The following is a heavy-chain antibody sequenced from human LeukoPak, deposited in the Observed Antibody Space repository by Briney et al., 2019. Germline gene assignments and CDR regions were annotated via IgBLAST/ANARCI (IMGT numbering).Heavy chain of an antibody. J-gene: IGHJ6*03. Sequence: ASVKVSCKASGGTFSSYAITWVRQAPGQGLEWMGGIIPIFGTANYAQKFQGRVTITTDESTSTAYMELSSLRSEDTAVYYCARGRITGTTGGYYYYMDVWGKGTTVTVSS. CDR3: ARGRITGTTGGYYYYMDV. V-gene: IGHV1-69*05. CDR2: IIPIFGTA. CDR1: GGTFSSYA. D-gene: IGHD1-20*01.